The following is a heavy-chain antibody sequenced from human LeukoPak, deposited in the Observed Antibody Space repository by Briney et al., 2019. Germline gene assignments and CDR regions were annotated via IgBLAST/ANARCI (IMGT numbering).Heavy chain of an antibody. Sequence: PGGSLRLSCTASGFTFGDYAMSWVRQAPGKGLEWVAGISYDGSKKYYADSVKGRFTISRDNSNNTLYLQMNSLRAEDTAVYYCAKDNWNSPYYYYGRDVWGQGTTVSVSS. CDR3: AKDNWNSPYYYYGRDV. CDR2: ISYDGSKK. D-gene: IGHD1-7*01. CDR1: GFTFGDYA. V-gene: IGHV3-30*18. J-gene: IGHJ6*02.